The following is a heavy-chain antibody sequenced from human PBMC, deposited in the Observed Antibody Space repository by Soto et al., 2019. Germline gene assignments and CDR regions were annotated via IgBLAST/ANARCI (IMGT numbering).Heavy chain of an antibody. D-gene: IGHD2-21*02. J-gene: IGHJ6*02. V-gene: IGHV1-3*01. Sequence: QVQLVQSGAEVKKPGAPVKVSCKASGYIFTSYPLHWVRQAPGQRLEWMAWINVGTGTTKYSQKFQGRVTFARDTSASKVYMELSSLTSEDTAVYYCVRRAGSCGGDCWNDYYYPMDVWGQGTMVTVSS. CDR2: INVGTGTT. CDR3: VRRAGSCGGDCWNDYYYPMDV. CDR1: GYIFTSYP.